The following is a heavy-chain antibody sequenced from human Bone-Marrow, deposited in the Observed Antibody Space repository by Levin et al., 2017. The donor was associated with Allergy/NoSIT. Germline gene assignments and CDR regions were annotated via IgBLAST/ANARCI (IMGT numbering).Heavy chain of an antibody. CDR3: ARGGFCTSGSCTIDF. J-gene: IGHJ4*02. D-gene: IGHD2-8*01. CDR1: GDIFSSYM. Sequence: SVKVSCKISGDIFSSYMIGWVRQAPGEGLEWMGGIILMFGPAHYAQKFQGRVSISADDSTTTVYMELTNLKSDDTAMYYCARGGFCTSGSCTIDFWGQGTLVTVSS. V-gene: IGHV1-69*13. CDR2: IILMFGPA.